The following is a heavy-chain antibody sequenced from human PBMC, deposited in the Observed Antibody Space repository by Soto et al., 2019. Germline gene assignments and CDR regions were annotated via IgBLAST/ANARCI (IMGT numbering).Heavy chain of an antibody. J-gene: IGHJ4*02. Sequence: QVQLQESGPGLVKPSETLSLTCTVSGGSISSYYWSWVRQPPGKGLEWIGYIYYSGSTNYNPSLKSRVTISVDTSKNQFSLKLSSVTAADTAVYYCARVDAHDYGDYYDYWGQGTLVTVSS. CDR1: GGSISSYY. CDR3: ARVDAHDYGDYYDY. CDR2: IYYSGST. D-gene: IGHD4-17*01. V-gene: IGHV4-59*08.